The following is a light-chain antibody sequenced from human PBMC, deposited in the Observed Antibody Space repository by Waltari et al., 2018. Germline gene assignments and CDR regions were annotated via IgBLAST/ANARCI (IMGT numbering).Light chain of an antibody. J-gene: IGLJ2*01. CDR2: EVS. Sequence: QSALTQPPSAPGSPGQSVTISCTGTSSDIGTYNYVSWYQQHPGKAPRLMIYEVSKRPSGVSGRFSGSKSGNTASLTVFGLQAEDEAYYYCSSYTGNNLIFGGGTKLTVL. V-gene: IGLV2-8*01. CDR1: SSDIGTYNY. CDR3: SSYTGNNLI.